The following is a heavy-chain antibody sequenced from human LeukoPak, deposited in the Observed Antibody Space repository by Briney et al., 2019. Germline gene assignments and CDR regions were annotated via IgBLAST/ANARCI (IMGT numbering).Heavy chain of an antibody. CDR3: ARGTTGSRDYFDY. J-gene: IGHJ4*02. CDR2: INHSGST. CDR1: GGSFSGYY. Sequence: SETLSLTCAVYGGSFSGYYWSWIRQPPGKGLEWIGEINHSGSTNYNPSLKSRVTISVDTSKNQFSLKLSSVTAADTALYYCARGTTGSRDYFDYWGQGTLVTVSS. D-gene: IGHD3-9*01. V-gene: IGHV4-34*01.